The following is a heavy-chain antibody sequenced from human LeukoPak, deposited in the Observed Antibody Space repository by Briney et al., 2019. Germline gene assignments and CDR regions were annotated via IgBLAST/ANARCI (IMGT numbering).Heavy chain of an antibody. CDR3: AREAPIMVRGWFDP. CDR1: GFTFNGYI. Sequence: GGSLRLSCAASGFTFNGYIMNWVRQAPGKGLEWVSSITKTGGDTYYADSVRGRFTISRDNAKNSLYLQMNSLRAEDSAVYYCAREAPIMVRGWFDPWGQGTLVTVSS. V-gene: IGHV3-21*01. D-gene: IGHD3-10*01. CDR2: ITKTGGDT. J-gene: IGHJ5*02.